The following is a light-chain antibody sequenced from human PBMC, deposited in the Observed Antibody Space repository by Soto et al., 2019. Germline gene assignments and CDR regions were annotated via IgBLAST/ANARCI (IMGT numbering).Light chain of an antibody. CDR1: SSNIGGNS. CDR2: DDD. Sequence: QSVLTQPPSVSAAPGQKVTISCSGSSSNIGGNSVSWYQQLPGTAPKLLIYDDDKRPSGIPDRFSGSKSGTSATLGITGFQTGDEADYYCGTWDSSLSAYVFGTGTKV. V-gene: IGLV1-51*01. J-gene: IGLJ1*01. CDR3: GTWDSSLSAYV.